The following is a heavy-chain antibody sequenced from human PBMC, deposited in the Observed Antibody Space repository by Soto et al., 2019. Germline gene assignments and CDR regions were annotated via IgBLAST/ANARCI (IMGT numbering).Heavy chain of an antibody. CDR1: GYSFTSYW. CDR2: IYPCDSDT. J-gene: IGHJ4*02. D-gene: IGHD3-22*01. V-gene: IGHV5-51*01. Sequence: GESLKISCKGSGYSFTSYWIGGVRQMPGKGLEWMGIIYPCDSDTRYSPSFQGQVTISADKSISTAYLQWSSLKASDTAMYYCARTRRGDHDSSGGFDYLGPGTLMTV. CDR3: ARTRRGDHDSSGGFDY.